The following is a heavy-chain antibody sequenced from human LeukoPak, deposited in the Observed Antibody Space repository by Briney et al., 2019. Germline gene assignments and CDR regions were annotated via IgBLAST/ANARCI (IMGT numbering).Heavy chain of an antibody. CDR1: GFTFDDYA. Sequence: PGRSLRLSCAASGFTFDDYAMHWVRQAPGKGLEWVSGISWNSGSIGYADSVKGRFTISRDNAKNSLYLQMNSLRAEDTALYYCAKHGLGYYYDSSGAFDYWGQGTLVTVSS. V-gene: IGHV3-9*01. CDR3: AKHGLGYYYDSSGAFDY. J-gene: IGHJ4*02. CDR2: ISWNSGSI. D-gene: IGHD3-22*01.